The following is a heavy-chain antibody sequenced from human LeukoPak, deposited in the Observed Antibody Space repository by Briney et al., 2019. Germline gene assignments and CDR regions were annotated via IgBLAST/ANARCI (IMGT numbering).Heavy chain of an antibody. J-gene: IGHJ4*02. CDR1: GFTFSSYW. CDR2: IKQDGSEK. Sequence: GGSLRLSCAASGFTFSSYWMSWVRQAPGKGLEWVANIKQDGSEKDYVDSVKGRFTISRDNAKNSLYLQMNSLRAEDTVVYYCARAGGYSYGYPGYWGQGTLVTVSS. V-gene: IGHV3-7*01. D-gene: IGHD5-18*01. CDR3: ARAGGYSYGYPGY.